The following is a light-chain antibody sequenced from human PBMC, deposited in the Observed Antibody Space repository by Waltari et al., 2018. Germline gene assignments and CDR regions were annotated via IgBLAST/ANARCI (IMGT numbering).Light chain of an antibody. Sequence: QSALTQPASVSGSPGQSITISCTGSSRDVGAYDHVSWYQQHPGKAPKVVIFDVTARPSGVSERFTGSKSGNTASLTISGLQAEDEADYYYRSQTTHKGVVFGGGTKVTVL. CDR3: RSQTTHKGVV. J-gene: IGLJ2*01. V-gene: IGLV2-14*03. CDR1: SRDVGAYDH. CDR2: DVT.